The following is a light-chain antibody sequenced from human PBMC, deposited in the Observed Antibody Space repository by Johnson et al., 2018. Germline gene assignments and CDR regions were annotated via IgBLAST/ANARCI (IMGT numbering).Light chain of an antibody. CDR2: ENN. V-gene: IGLV1-51*02. CDR1: SSNIGNNY. CDR3: GPWASSLLAGNV. J-gene: IGLJ1*01. Sequence: QSVLTQPPSVSAAPGQKVTISCSGSSSNIGNNYVSWYQQLPGTAPKLLIYENNKRPSGIPDRFSGSKSGTSATLGITGLQTGDEADYYCGPWASSLLAGNVFGTGSKVTVL.